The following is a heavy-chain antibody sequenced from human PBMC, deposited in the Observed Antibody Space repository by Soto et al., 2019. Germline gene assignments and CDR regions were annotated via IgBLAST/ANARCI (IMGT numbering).Heavy chain of an antibody. CDR3: ARDRIVVVTAIPLLYGMDV. CDR2: IYYSGST. J-gene: IGHJ6*02. CDR1: GGSVSSGSYY. D-gene: IGHD2-21*02. Sequence: SETLSLTCTVSGGSVSSGSYYWSWIRQPPGKGLEWIGYIYYSGSTNYNPSLKSRVTISVDTSKNQFSLKLSSVTAADTAVYYCARDRIVVVTAIPLLYGMDVWGQGITVTVSS. V-gene: IGHV4-61*01.